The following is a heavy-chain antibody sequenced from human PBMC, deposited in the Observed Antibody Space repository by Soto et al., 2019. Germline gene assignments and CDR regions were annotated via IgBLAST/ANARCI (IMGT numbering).Heavy chain of an antibody. CDR1: GGTFSSYA. Sequence: SVKVSCKASGGTFSSYAISWVRQAPGQGLEWMGGIIPIFGTANYAQKFQGRVTITADKSTSTAYMELSSLRSEDTAVYYCARSGVVRLGELSLTDLPYYYYYGMDVWGQGTTVTVSS. V-gene: IGHV1-69*06. CDR2: IIPIFGTA. CDR3: ARSGVVRLGELSLTDLPYYYYYGMDV. D-gene: IGHD3-16*02. J-gene: IGHJ6*02.